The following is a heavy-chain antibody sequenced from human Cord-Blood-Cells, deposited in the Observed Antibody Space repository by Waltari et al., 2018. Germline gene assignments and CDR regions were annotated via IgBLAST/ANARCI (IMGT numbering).Heavy chain of an antibody. CDR1: GGTFSSYA. D-gene: IGHD6-13*01. CDR2: SIPIFGTA. Sequence: QVQLVQSGAEVKKPGSSVKVSCKASGGTFSSYAISWVRQAPGQGLEWMGGSIPIFGTANYAQKFQGRVTMTADKSTSTAYMELSSLRSEDTAVYYCAREGVAAAGTPYYYYGMDVWGQGTTVTVSS. CDR3: AREGVAAAGTPYYYYGMDV. J-gene: IGHJ6*02. V-gene: IGHV1-69*06.